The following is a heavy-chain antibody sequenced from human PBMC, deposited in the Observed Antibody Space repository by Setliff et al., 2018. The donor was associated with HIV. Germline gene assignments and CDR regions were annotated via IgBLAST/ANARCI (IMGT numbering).Heavy chain of an antibody. CDR2: ITPIFGTP. CDR3: ATAGEMATIGYSYYYMGV. J-gene: IGHJ6*03. D-gene: IGHD3-10*01. CDR1: GYSFSKYG. Sequence: ASVKVSCKASGYSFSKYGISWVRQAPGQGLEWMGWITPIFGTPKYAQKFQGRVTITADESRSTAYLELSSLRSEDTAVYYCATAGEMATIGYSYYYMGVWGKGTTVTVSS. V-gene: IGHV1-69*13.